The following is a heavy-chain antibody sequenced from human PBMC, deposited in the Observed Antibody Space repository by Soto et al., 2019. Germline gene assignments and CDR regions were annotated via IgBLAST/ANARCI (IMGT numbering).Heavy chain of an antibody. J-gene: IGHJ5*02. CDR2: IYYSGST. CDR3: AAGGGYYTRFDP. CDR1: GGSIISGDYY. Sequence: SETLSLTCTVSGGSIISGDYYWSLIRQPPGKGLEWIGYIYYSGSTYYNPSLKSRVTISVDTSKNQFSLKLSSVTAADTAVYYCAAGGGYYTRFDPWGQGTLVTVSS. D-gene: IGHD3-3*01. V-gene: IGHV4-30-4*01.